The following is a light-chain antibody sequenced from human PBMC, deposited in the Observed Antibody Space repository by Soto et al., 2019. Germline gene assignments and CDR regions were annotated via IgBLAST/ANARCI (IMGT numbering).Light chain of an antibody. Sequence: DIQMTQSPSSLSASVGDRVTITCQASQDIRKYLNWYQQKPGRAPKLLNYGASNLETGVTSRFSGSGYGTDFTFTISSLQPEDIATYYCQQYDNLPPFSFGPGTKVAIK. J-gene: IGKJ3*01. CDR1: QDIRKY. CDR3: QQYDNLPPFS. CDR2: GAS. V-gene: IGKV1-33*01.